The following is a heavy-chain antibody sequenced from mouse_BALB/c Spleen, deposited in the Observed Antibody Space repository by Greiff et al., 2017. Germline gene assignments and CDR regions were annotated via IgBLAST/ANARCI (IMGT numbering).Heavy chain of an antibody. V-gene: IGHV3-8*02. J-gene: IGHJ1*01. Sequence: DVKLVESGPSLVKPSQTLSLTCSVTGDSITSGYWNWIRKFPGNKLEYMGYISYSGSTYYNPSLKSRISITRDTSKNQYYLQLNSVTTEDTATYYCARWGGNSYWYFDVWGAGTTVTVSS. CDR2: ISYSGST. D-gene: IGHD2-1*01. CDR3: ARWGGNSYWYFDV. CDR1: GDSITSGY.